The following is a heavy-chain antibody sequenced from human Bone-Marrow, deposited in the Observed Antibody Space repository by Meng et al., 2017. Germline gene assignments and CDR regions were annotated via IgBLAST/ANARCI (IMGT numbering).Heavy chain of an antibody. CDR2: INADGSDT. Sequence: GESLKISCAASGFTFSSYGMHWVRQAPGKGLVWVSRINADGSDTSYADSVKGRFTISRDNAKNTLYLQMNSLRAEDTAVYYCARVGYYDRSNYYAYFQHWGQGTLVTVSS. D-gene: IGHD3-22*01. V-gene: IGHV3-74*01. J-gene: IGHJ1*01. CDR3: ARVGYYDRSNYYAYFQH. CDR1: GFTFSSYG.